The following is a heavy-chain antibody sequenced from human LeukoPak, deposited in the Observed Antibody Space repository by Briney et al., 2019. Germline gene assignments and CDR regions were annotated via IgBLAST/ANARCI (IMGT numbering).Heavy chain of an antibody. V-gene: IGHV1-2*04. CDR1: GYTFTGYY. Sequence: ASVKVSCKASGYTFTGYYMHWVRQAPGQGLEWMGWINPNSGGTNYAQKFQGWVTMTRDTSISTAYMELRSLRSDDTAVYYCARQDYYDSSGYLGWFDPWGQGTLVTVSS. CDR2: INPNSGGT. J-gene: IGHJ5*02. D-gene: IGHD3-22*01. CDR3: ARQDYYDSSGYLGWFDP.